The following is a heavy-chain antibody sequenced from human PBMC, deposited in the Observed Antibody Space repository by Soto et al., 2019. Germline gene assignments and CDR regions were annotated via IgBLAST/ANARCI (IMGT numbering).Heavy chain of an antibody. CDR2: TYYRSKWYN. CDR1: GDSVSSDTAT. V-gene: IGHV6-1*01. J-gene: IGHJ2*01. D-gene: IGHD6-19*01. Sequence: QVQLQQSGPGLVKPSQTLSLICAISGDSVSSDTATWCWIRQSPSRGLEWLGRTYYRSKWYNDSTQSVKSRKAITPDTTQNQWSLQLNAVTHENTAVYFCARDSGGWHWYFDLWGRGPLATVS. CDR3: ARDSGGWHWYFDL.